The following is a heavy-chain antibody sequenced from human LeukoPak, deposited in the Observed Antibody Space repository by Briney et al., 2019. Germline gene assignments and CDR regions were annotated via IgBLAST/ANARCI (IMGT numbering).Heavy chain of an antibody. CDR3: ARSHNLIHYDFWSGYLSPGPMVWYFDY. CDR1: GYSISSGYY. V-gene: IGHV4-38-2*02. CDR2: IYHSGGT. Sequence: SETLSLTCTVSGYSISSGYYWGWIRQPPGKGLEWIGSIYHSGGTYYNPSLKSRVTISVDTSKNQFSLKLTSVTAADTAVYYCARSHNLIHYDFWSGYLSPGPMVWYFDYWGQGTLVTVSS. J-gene: IGHJ4*02. D-gene: IGHD3-3*01.